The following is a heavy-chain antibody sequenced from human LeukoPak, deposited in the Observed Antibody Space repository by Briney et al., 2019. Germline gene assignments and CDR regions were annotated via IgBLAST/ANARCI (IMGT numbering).Heavy chain of an antibody. V-gene: IGHV4-39*07. J-gene: IGHJ5*02. D-gene: IGHD4-23*01. CDR3: ARVGGNSGWFDP. CDR2: IYYSGST. CDR1: GGSISSSSYY. Sequence: PSETLSLTCTVSGGSISSSSYYWGWIRQPPGKGLEWIGSIYYSGSTYYNPSLKSRVTISVDTSKNQFSLKLSSVTAADTAVYYCARVGGNSGWFDPWGQGTLVTVSS.